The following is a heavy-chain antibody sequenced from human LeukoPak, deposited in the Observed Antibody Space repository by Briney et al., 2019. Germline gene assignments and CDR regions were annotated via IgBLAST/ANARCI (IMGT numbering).Heavy chain of an antibody. J-gene: IGHJ2*01. D-gene: IGHD4-23*01. V-gene: IGHV3-48*03. CDR2: ITPRGVTM. Sequence: PGGSLRLSCAASGFTLNNYNMNWVRQAPGKGLEWIAYITPRGVTMHGDSVKGRFSISRDDAKSSVFLQMNSLRGEDTAVYHCVREKSVGDYWYFDHWGRGTQVTVSS. CDR3: VREKSVGDYWYFDH. CDR1: GFTLNNYN.